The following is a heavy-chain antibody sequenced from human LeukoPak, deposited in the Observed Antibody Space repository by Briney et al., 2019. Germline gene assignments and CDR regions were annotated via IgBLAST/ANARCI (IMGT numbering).Heavy chain of an antibody. CDR2: IRSKANSYAT. CDR3: AKAENSGSLVSYFDY. CDR1: GFTFSGSA. V-gene: IGHV3-73*01. Sequence: GGSLRLSCAASGFTFSGSAMHWVRQASGKGLEWVGRIRSKANSYATAYAASVKGRFTISRDNSKNTLYLQMNSLRAEDTAVYYCAKAENSGSLVSYFDYWGQGTLVTVSS. D-gene: IGHD1-26*01. J-gene: IGHJ4*02.